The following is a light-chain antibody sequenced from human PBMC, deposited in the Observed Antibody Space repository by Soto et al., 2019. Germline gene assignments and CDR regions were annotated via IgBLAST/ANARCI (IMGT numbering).Light chain of an antibody. CDR2: HAS. V-gene: IGKV3-20*01. CDR3: HQYAYSPLT. CDR1: QSVGNNF. Sequence: ETVLTQSPGTLSLSPGERATLSCRASQSVGNNFLAWHQQKPGQAPRLLIYHASNRATGIPDRFSGSGSGTDFTLTINRLEPEDFAVYYCHQYAYSPLTFGGGTKVEIK. J-gene: IGKJ4*01.